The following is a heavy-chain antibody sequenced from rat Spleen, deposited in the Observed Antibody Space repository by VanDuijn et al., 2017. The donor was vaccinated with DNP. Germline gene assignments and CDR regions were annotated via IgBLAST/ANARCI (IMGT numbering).Heavy chain of an antibody. CDR1: GFTFSDYA. J-gene: IGHJ2*01. Sequence: EVQLVESGGGLVQPGNSLKLSCAASGFTFSDYAMAWVRQSPKKGLEWVATIIYDGSSTYYRDSVKGRFTISRDNAKSTLYLQMDSLRSEDTATYYCATFITTTGYFDYWGQGVMVTVSS. CDR2: IIYDGSST. V-gene: IGHV5S10*01. CDR3: ATFITTTGYFDY. D-gene: IGHD1-10*01.